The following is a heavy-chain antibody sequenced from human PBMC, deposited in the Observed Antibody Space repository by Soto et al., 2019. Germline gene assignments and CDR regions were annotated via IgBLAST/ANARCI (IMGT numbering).Heavy chain of an antibody. CDR3: ARGISGARLDL. V-gene: IGHV3-30*12. D-gene: IGHD3-3*02. J-gene: IGHJ4*01. CDR2: VSYDESNQ. CDR1: GLNFRIYA. Sequence: PGGALRLSCVASGLNFRIYAMHWVRLAPGKGLEWVAVVSYDESNQDYADSVRGRFTISRDNSKNTLYLQMNSLRAEDTAEYYCARGISGARLDLWGSGT.